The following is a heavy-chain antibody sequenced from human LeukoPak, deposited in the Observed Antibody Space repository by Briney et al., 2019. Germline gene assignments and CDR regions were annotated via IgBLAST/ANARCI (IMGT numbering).Heavy chain of an antibody. CDR1: GYTFTGYY. D-gene: IGHD6-13*01. V-gene: IGHV1-2*02. CDR2: INPNSGGT. J-gene: IGHJ6*03. Sequence: ASVKVSCKASGYTFTGYYVHWVRQAPGQGLEWMGWINPNSGGTNYAQKFQGRVTMTRDTSISTAYMELSRLRSDDTAVYYCARGSSWYSYYYYYMDVWGKGTTVTVSS. CDR3: ARGSSWYSYYYYYMDV.